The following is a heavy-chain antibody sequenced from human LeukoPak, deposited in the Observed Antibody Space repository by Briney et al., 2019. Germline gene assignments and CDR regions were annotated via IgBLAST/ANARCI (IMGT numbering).Heavy chain of an antibody. CDR2: INPTSGGT. CDR3: ARAETYSSGWYFH. V-gene: IGHV1-2*06. D-gene: IGHD6-19*01. J-gene: IGHJ4*02. Sequence: GASVKVSCKASGYTFTGYYIHWVRQAPGQGLEWMGRINPTSGGTNYAQKFQGRVTMTRDTSISTAYMELSRLRSDDTAVYCCARAETYSSGWYFHWGQGTLVTVSS. CDR1: GYTFTGYY.